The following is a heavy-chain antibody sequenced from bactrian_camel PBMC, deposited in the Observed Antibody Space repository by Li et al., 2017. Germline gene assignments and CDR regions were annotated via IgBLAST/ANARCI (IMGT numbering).Heavy chain of an antibody. CDR2: INGDGSGV. CDR1: GFTFSSNA. Sequence: VQLVESGGGLVQPGGSLRLSCAASGFTFSSNAMNWVRQAPGKGLELVSSINGDGSGVGYAPSVKDRFTISRDNAKNTLYLQLNSLKTEDTAMYYCAKGDYRGQGTQVTVS. V-gene: IGHV3S42*01. J-gene: IGHJ4*01. CDR3: AKGDY.